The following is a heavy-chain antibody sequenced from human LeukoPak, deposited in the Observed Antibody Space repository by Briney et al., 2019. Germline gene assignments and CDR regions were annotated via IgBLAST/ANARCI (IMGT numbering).Heavy chain of an antibody. J-gene: IGHJ3*02. CDR1: GGSISSYY. CDR3: ASPGYSSGWYAFDI. CDR2: IYASGST. V-gene: IGHV4-4*07. Sequence: SETLSLTCTVSGGSISSYYWTWIRQPAGKGLEWIGRIYASGSTNYNPSLKSRVTMSVDPSKNQFSLWLNSVTAADTAVYYCASPGYSSGWYAFDIWGQGTMVTVSS. D-gene: IGHD6-19*01.